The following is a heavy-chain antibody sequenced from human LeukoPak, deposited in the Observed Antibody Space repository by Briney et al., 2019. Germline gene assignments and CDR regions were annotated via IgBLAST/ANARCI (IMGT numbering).Heavy chain of an antibody. CDR3: ATLLSALETKP. CDR1: GYTFTGYY. CDR2: INPNSGDT. J-gene: IGHJ5*02. Sequence: ASVKVSCKASGYTFTGYYMHWVRQAPGRGLEWMGWINPNSGDTNYAQKFQGRVTMTRDTSISTAYMELSRLRSDDTAVYYCATLLSALETKPWGQGTQVTVSS. V-gene: IGHV1-2*02. D-gene: IGHD3-10*01.